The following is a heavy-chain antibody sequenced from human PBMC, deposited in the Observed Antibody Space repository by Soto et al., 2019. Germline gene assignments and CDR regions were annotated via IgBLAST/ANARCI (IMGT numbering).Heavy chain of an antibody. CDR3: ARLRGYSSSWSDYYYYGMDV. V-gene: IGHV4-4*02. Sequence: SETLSLTYTVSGGSISSSNWWSWVRQPPGKGLEWIGEIYHSGSTNYNPSLKSRVTISVDKSKNQFSLKLSSVTAADTAVYYCARLRGYSSSWSDYYYYGMDVWGQGTTVTVSS. CDR1: GGSISSSNW. D-gene: IGHD6-13*01. J-gene: IGHJ6*02. CDR2: IYHSGST.